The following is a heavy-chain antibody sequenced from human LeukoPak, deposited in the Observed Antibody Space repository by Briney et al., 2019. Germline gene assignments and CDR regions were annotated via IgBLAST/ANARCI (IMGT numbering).Heavy chain of an antibody. D-gene: IGHD3-22*01. CDR3: AREKGWGHYDSSGYADY. Sequence: PGGSLRLSCAASGFTFSSYSMNWVRQAPGKGLEWVSYISSSSSYIYYADSVKGRFTISRDNAKNSLYLQMNSLRAEDTAVYYCAREKGWGHYDSSGYADYWGQGTLVTVSS. CDR2: ISSSSSYI. J-gene: IGHJ4*02. CDR1: GFTFSSYS. V-gene: IGHV3-21*05.